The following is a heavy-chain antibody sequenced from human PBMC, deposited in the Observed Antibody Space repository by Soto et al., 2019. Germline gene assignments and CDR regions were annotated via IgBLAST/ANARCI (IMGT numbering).Heavy chain of an antibody. CDR3: ARRLDDNPETFFQWFDP. Sequence: SETLSLTCTVSGGSINTGGYYWGWIRHLPGEGLEWIGHIFYTGTAYYNPSLRSRVTVSIDTSANQFSLHMYSVTAADTAMYYCARRLDDNPETFFQWFDPWGQGLLATASS. V-gene: IGHV4-31*03. CDR2: IFYTGTA. CDR1: GGSINTGGYY. J-gene: IGHJ5*02. D-gene: IGHD3-22*01.